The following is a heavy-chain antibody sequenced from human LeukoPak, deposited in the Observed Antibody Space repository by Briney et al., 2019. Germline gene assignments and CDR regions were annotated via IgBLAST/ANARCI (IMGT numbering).Heavy chain of an antibody. CDR3: AKDGSWSCTD. CDR1: GFTFSSSA. V-gene: IGHV3-30*02. CDR2: IAHHGSDK. J-gene: IGHJ4*02. Sequence: PGGSLRLSCAASGFTFSSSAMHWVRQGPGKGLEWVAYIAHHGSDKYYADSVKGRFTISRDNSKRTLSLQINSLRPGDTAVYYCAKDGSWSCTDWGQGTLVTVSS. D-gene: IGHD2-8*02.